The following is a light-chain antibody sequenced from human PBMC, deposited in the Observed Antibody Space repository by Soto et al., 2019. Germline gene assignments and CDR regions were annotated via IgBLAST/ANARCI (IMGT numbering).Light chain of an antibody. CDR2: RAS. CDR1: QSIRDNY. J-gene: IGKJ5*01. V-gene: IGKV3-20*01. Sequence: EIVLTQSPGTLSLSPGDRATLSCRAIQSIRDNYLAWYQQKPGQAPGLLIYRASNRATGIPDRFSGSGSGTDFTLTISRLEPEDFVVYYCQQYGGSPATFGQGTRLEIK. CDR3: QQYGGSPAT.